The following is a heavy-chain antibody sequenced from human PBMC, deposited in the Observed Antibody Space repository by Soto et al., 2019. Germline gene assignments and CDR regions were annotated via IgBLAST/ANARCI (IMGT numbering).Heavy chain of an antibody. CDR2: INHSGST. CDR1: GGSFSGYY. Sequence: PSETLSLTCAVYGGSFSGYYWSWIRQPPGKGLEWIGEINHSGSTNYNPSLKSRVTISVDTSKNQFSLKLSSVTAADTAVYYCARRPINSVSDVWGKGTTVTVSS. V-gene: IGHV4-34*01. J-gene: IGHJ6*04. D-gene: IGHD3-16*01. CDR3: ARRPINSVSDV.